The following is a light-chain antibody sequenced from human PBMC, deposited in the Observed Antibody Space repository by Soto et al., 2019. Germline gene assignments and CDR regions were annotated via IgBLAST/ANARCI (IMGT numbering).Light chain of an antibody. CDR3: QQYGSSPRT. CDR2: DAS. Sequence: DIVFTQSPVTLSLSPGERATLSCRASQSLSSSQLAWYQQKPGQAPRLLIHDASSRATGISDRFTGSGSGTDFTLTITTLEPEDFAVYYGQQYGSSPRTFGLGTKVDIK. J-gene: IGKJ1*01. V-gene: IGKV3-20*01. CDR1: QSLSSSQ.